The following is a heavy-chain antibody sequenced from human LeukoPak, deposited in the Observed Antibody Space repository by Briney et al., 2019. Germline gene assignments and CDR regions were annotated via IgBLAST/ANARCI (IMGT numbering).Heavy chain of an antibody. CDR3: AKVEGRDGYNVFDY. Sequence: PSETLSLTCSVSGGSITSSSYYWGWIRQPPEKGLEWIGSIYYTGGTYYSPSLKSRVTMSVDTSKNQFSLKLSSVTAADTAVYYCAKVEGRDGYNVFDYWGQGTLVTVSS. D-gene: IGHD5-24*01. J-gene: IGHJ4*02. CDR2: IYYTGGT. CDR1: GGSITSSSYY. V-gene: IGHV4-39*01.